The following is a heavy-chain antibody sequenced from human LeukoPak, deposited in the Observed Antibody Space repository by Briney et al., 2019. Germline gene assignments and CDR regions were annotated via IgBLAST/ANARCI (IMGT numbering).Heavy chain of an antibody. D-gene: IGHD3-22*01. CDR1: RFTFSSYA. J-gene: IGHJ4*02. CDR2: ISGSGGST. Sequence: GGSLRLSCAASRFTFSSYAMGWVRQAPGKGLEWVSAISGSGGSTYYADSVKGRFTISRDNSKNTLYLQMNSLRAEDTAVYYCAKDPTMIVVVIPDYWGQGTLVTVSS. V-gene: IGHV3-23*01. CDR3: AKDPTMIVVVIPDY.